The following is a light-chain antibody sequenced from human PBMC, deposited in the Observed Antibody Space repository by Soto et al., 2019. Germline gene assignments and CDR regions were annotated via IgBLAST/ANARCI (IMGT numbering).Light chain of an antibody. J-gene: IGLJ1*01. CDR2: DVS. CDR1: SSDVGGYNY. Sequence: QSALTQPRSVSVSPGRSVTISCTGTSSDVGGYNYVSWYQQHPGKAPKLMIYDVSKRPSGVPDRFSGSKSGNTASLTISGLQAEDEADYYCCSYAGSYTFPYVFGTGTKVTVL. V-gene: IGLV2-11*01. CDR3: CSYAGSYTFPYV.